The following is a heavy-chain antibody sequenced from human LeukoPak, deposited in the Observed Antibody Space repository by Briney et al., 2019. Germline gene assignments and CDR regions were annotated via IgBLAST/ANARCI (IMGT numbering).Heavy chain of an antibody. V-gene: IGHV1-69*01. D-gene: IGHD6-6*01. CDR3: ARCLSPPRYSSSSRYNWFDP. CDR1: GGTFSSYA. Sequence: GSSVKVSCKASGGTFSSYAISWVRQAPGQGLEWMGGITPIFGTANYAQKFQGRVTITADESTSTAYMELSSLRSEDTAVYYCARCLSPPRYSSSSRYNWFDPWGQETLVTVSS. CDR2: ITPIFGTA. J-gene: IGHJ5*02.